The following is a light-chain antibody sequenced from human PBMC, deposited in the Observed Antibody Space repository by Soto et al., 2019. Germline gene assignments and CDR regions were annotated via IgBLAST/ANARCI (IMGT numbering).Light chain of an antibody. Sequence: EIVMTQSPATLSVSPGERATLSCKASQSVRSLLAWYQQKPGQAPRLLIFGTSIRATGIPARFSGSGSGTEFTLTISSLQSEDLAVYYCQQYNNWPLTFGQGTRLEIK. V-gene: IGKV3D-15*01. CDR1: QSVRSL. CDR2: GTS. J-gene: IGKJ5*01. CDR3: QQYNNWPLT.